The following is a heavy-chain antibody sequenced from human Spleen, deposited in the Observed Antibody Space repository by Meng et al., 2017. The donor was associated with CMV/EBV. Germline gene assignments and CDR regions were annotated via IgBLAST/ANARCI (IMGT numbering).Heavy chain of an antibody. CDR2: ISAYNGNT. D-gene: IGHD1-1*01. V-gene: IGHV1-18*01. CDR3: ARQDRYNWNDRDY. Sequence: KASGYTFTNYGITWVRQAPGQGLEWMGWISAYNGNTNYAQKLQGRVTMTTDTSTSTAYMELRSLRSDDTAVYYCARQDRYNWNDRDYWGQGTLVTVSS. J-gene: IGHJ4*02. CDR1: GYTFTNYG.